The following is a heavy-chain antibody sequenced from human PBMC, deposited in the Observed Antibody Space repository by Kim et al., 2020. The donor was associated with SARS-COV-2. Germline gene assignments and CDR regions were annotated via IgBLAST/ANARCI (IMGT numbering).Heavy chain of an antibody. CDR2: INHSGST. Sequence: SETLSLTCAVYGGSFSGYYWSWIRQPPGKGLEWIGEINHSGSTNYNPSLKSRVTISVDTSKNQFSLKLSSVTAADTAVYYCAREYYYDSSGYSDWGQGTLVTVSS. D-gene: IGHD3-22*01. CDR1: GGSFSGYY. CDR3: AREYYYDSSGYSD. V-gene: IGHV4-34*01. J-gene: IGHJ4*02.